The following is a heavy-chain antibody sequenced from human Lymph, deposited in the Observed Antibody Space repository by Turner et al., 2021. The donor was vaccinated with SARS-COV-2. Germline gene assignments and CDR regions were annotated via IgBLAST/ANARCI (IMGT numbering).Heavy chain of an antibody. J-gene: IGHJ6*02. CDR2: IHYSGST. CDR1: GGSISSYY. Sequence: QVQLQESGPGLVRPSETLSLTCTVSGGSISSYYWSWIRQPPGKGLEWIGCIHYSGSTNYNLSLKSRVTISVDTSKNQFSLKLSSVTAADTAVYYCARHGFSGWYGGGMDVWGQGTTVTVSS. D-gene: IGHD6-19*01. CDR3: ARHGFSGWYGGGMDV. V-gene: IGHV4-59*08.